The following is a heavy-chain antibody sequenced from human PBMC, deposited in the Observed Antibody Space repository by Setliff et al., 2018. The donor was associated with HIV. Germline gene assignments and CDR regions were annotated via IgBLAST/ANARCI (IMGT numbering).Heavy chain of an antibody. CDR2: IHYNGRT. Sequence: KPSETLSLTCAVSGYSIRSGYYWCWIRQPPGKRLEWLAIIHYNGRTYYDPSLKRRVTIFVDTSKTQFYLKLRSVTASDTAVYYCARYTSKVDWFDPWGQGTLVTVSS. D-gene: IGHD2-2*02. V-gene: IGHV4-38-2*01. CDR1: GYSIRSGYY. CDR3: ARYTSKVDWFDP. J-gene: IGHJ5*02.